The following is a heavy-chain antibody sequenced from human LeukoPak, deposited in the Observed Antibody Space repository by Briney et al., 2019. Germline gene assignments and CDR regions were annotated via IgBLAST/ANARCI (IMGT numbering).Heavy chain of an antibody. CDR3: ARGLELWFEGTGHWFDA. J-gene: IGHJ5*02. D-gene: IGHD3-10*01. V-gene: IGHV4-34*01. CDR2: IDHSGSA. Sequence: SETLSLTCTVHGGSFRGYSWTRIRQPPGKGLEWIGEIDHSGSAKYNSSLKSRLTMSVDTSTNQVSLKLKSVTAADAAVYYCARGLELWFEGTGHWFDAWGQGTRVIVSS. CDR1: GGSFRGYS.